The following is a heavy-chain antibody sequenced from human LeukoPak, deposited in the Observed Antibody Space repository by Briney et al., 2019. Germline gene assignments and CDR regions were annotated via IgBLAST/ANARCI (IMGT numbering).Heavy chain of an antibody. V-gene: IGHV4-4*07. CDR1: GGSISSYY. Sequence: SETLSLTCTVSGGSISSYYWSWVRQPAGKGREWIGRIYTSGSTNYNPSLKSRGTISLDTSKTHFSLKLNSVTAADTAVYYCARTKPETYYYGSGSPRNSFDPWGQGTLVTVSS. D-gene: IGHD3-10*01. J-gene: IGHJ5*02. CDR3: ARTKPETYYYGSGSPRNSFDP. CDR2: IYTSGST.